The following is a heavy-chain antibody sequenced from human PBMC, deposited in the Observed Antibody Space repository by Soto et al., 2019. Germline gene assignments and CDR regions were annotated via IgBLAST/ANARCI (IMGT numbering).Heavy chain of an antibody. V-gene: IGHV1-46*01. CDR1: GYIFTNYY. D-gene: IGHD6-13*01. CDR3: ARDLAAAAY. J-gene: IGHJ4*02. Sequence: QVQLVQSGAEVKKPGASLKVSCKASGYIFTNYYIHWVRQAPGQGLQWMAIINPLPTSGSTNYSQKFQGRVTVTRDTSTNTVHLELSSMRSYDTAVYYCARDLAAAAYWGQGTLVTVSS. CDR2: INPLPTSGST.